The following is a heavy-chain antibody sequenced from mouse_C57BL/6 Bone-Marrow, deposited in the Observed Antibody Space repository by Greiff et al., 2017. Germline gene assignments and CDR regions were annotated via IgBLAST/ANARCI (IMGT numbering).Heavy chain of an antibody. V-gene: IGHV1-5*01. CDR3: TRLGYYGSLYYYAMDY. CDR1: GYTFTSYW. D-gene: IGHD1-1*01. CDR2: IYPGNSET. J-gene: IGHJ4*01. Sequence: EVQLVESGTVLARPGASVKMSCKTSGYTFTSYWMHWVKQRPGQGLEWIGAIYPGNSETSYNQKFKGKAKLTAVTSASTAYMELSSLTNEDSAVYYCTRLGYYGSLYYYAMDYWGQGTSVTVSS.